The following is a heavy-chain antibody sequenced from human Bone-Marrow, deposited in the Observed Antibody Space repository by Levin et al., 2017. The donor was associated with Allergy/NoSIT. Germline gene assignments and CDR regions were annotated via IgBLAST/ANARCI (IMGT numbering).Heavy chain of an antibody. D-gene: IGHD1-26*01. CDR1: GYRLTELS. CDR2: FDPEDGDT. V-gene: IGHV1-24*01. J-gene: IGHJ5*02. CDR3: ATLFQWELPRFDP. Sequence: KISCKVSGYRLTELSIQWVRQAPGRGLEWLGGFDPEDGDTMYARKFQGRITMTEDTSTDTAYMDLSSLTSDDTAVYYCATLFQWELPRFDPWGQGTLVTVSS.